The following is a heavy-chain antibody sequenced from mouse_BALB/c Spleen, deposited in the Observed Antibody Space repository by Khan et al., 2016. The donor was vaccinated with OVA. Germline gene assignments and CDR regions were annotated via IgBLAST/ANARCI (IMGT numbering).Heavy chain of an antibody. J-gene: IGHJ2*01. D-gene: IGHD1-1*01. Sequence: EVELVESGGGLVKPGGSLKLSCAASGFTFSNYDMSWVRQTPEKRLEWVASISSGGNTYYPDSVKGRFTISRDNARKILYLHMHSLRSEDTAMYYCARCPYYGSSPCYFDYWGQGTTLTVSS. V-gene: IGHV5-6-5*01. CDR2: ISSGGNT. CDR1: GFTFSNYD. CDR3: ARCPYYGSSPCYFDY.